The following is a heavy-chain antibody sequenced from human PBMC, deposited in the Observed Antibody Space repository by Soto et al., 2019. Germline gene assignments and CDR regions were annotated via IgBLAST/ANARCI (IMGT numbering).Heavy chain of an antibody. V-gene: IGHV4-61*01. CDR3: ARDRRIAAAGGYNWFDP. CDR1: GGSVSSGSYY. J-gene: IGHJ5*02. CDR2: IYYSGST. D-gene: IGHD6-13*01. Sequence: SETLSLTCTVSGGSVSSGSYYWSWIRQPPGKGLEWIGYIYYSGSTNYNPSLKSRVTISVDTSKNQFSLKLSSVTAADTAVYYCARDRRIAAAGGYNWFDPWGQGTLVTVSS.